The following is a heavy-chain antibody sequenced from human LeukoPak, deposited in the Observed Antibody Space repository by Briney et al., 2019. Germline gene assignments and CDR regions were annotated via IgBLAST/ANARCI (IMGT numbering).Heavy chain of an antibody. J-gene: IGHJ6*03. Sequence: GGSLRLSCAASGFTFSSYSMNWVRQAPGKGLEWVSSISSSSSYIYYADSVKGRFTISRDNGKNSLYLQMNSLRAEDTAVYYCAREEYSSGWYHYYYMDVWGKGTTVTVSS. D-gene: IGHD6-19*01. CDR3: AREEYSSGWYHYYYMDV. CDR2: ISSSSSYI. CDR1: GFTFSSYS. V-gene: IGHV3-21*01.